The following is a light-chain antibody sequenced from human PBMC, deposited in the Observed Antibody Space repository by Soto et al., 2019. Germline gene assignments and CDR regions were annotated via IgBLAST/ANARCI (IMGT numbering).Light chain of an antibody. J-gene: IGLJ3*02. CDR2: RNN. Sequence: QSVLTQSPSASGTPGLTVTISCSGSSSNIGSNYVYWYQQLPGTAPKLLIYRNNQRPSGVPDRFSGSKSGTSASLAISGLRSEDEADYSCAAWDDSLSGGVFGGGTKLTVL. V-gene: IGLV1-47*01. CDR3: AAWDDSLSGGV. CDR1: SSNIGSNY.